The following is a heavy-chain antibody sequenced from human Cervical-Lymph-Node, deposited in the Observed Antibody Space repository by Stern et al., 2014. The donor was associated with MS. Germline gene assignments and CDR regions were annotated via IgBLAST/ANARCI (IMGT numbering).Heavy chain of an antibody. D-gene: IGHD1-14*01. J-gene: IGHJ6*02. CDR3: ARGASSAAWYKHAVDV. CDR2: IIPVFGTP. Sequence: VHLVQSGAEVQKPGSSVKVSCKASGDTSNTDAIHWVRQAPGQGLEWMGGIIPVFGTPVYAQRFKGRVSIAADESTATDYMELSSLRSDDTAVYYCARGASSAAWYKHAVDVWGQGTTVTVSS. V-gene: IGHV1-69*01. CDR1: GDTSNTDA.